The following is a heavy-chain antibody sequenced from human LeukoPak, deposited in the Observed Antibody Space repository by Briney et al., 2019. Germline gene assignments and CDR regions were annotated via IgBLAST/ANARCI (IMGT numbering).Heavy chain of an antibody. CDR1: GGSVNNYY. D-gene: IGHD2-8*02. CDR3: ARDIGRLNGGVSKKFDY. Sequence: SETLSLTCSVSGGSVNNYYWSWIRQPPGKGLEWIGYIYYSGSTNYNPSLKSRVTISVDTSKNQFSLKLSSVTAADTAVYYCARDIGRLNGGVSKKFDYWGQGTLVTVSS. V-gene: IGHV4-59*02. J-gene: IGHJ4*02. CDR2: IYYSGST.